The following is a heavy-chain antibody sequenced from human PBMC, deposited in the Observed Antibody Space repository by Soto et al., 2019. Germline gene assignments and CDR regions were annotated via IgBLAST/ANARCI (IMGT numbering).Heavy chain of an antibody. CDR3: LRDGSGTYNNWFDP. V-gene: IGHV3-74*01. CDR1: GFTFSSYW. D-gene: IGHD3-10*01. J-gene: IGHJ5*02. CDR2: IKSDGSST. Sequence: EVPLVESGGGSVQPGGSLRLSCAASGFTFSSYWMHWVRPAPGKGLVWVSRIKSDGSSTSYADSVKGRCTISRDNAKNTLFLHMNSLRAEDTAVYYCLRDGSGTYNNWFDPWGQGTLVTASS.